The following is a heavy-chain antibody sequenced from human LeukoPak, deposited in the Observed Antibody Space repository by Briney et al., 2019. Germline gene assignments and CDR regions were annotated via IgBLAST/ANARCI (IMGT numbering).Heavy chain of an antibody. CDR2: IKLDGSET. J-gene: IGHJ3*02. CDR1: GFTFSSYW. V-gene: IGHV3-7*01. CDR3: ARHLDWAFDI. D-gene: IGHD1-1*01. Sequence: GGSLRLSCAASGFTFSSYWMTWLRQAPGKGLEWVSNIKLDGSETYYVDSVKGRFTISRDNARNSLYLQMSSLRAEDTAVYYCARHLDWAFDIWGQGTMVTVSS.